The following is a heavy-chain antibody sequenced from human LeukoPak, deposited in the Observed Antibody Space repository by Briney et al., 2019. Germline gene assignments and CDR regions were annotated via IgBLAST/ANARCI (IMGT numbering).Heavy chain of an antibody. CDR1: GFTLSSYG. J-gene: IGHJ6*03. D-gene: IGHD3-10*01. V-gene: IGHV3-30*02. Sequence: PVGSLRLSCAASGFTLSSYGMHWVRQAPGKGLEWVAFIRYDGSNKYYADSVKGRFTISRDNSKNTLYLQMNSLRAEDTAVYYCAKVGKHYYYMDVRGKGTTVTVSS. CDR3: AKVGKHYYYMDV. CDR2: IRYDGSNK.